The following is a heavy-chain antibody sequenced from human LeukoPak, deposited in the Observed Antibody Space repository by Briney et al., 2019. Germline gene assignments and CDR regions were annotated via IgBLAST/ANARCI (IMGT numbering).Heavy chain of an antibody. V-gene: IGHV1-2*02. D-gene: IGHD2-21*02. Sequence: GASVKVSCKASGYTFTGYYMHWVRQAPGQGLEWMGWINPNSGGTNYAQKFQGRVTMTRDTSISTAYMELSRLRSDDTAVYYCARDAATYCGGDCPFDYWGQGTLVTVSS. CDR3: ARDAATYCGGDCPFDY. J-gene: IGHJ4*02. CDR1: GYTFTGYY. CDR2: INPNSGGT.